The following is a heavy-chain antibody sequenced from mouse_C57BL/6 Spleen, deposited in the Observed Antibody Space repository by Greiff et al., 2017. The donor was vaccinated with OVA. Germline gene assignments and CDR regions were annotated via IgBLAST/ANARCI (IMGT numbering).Heavy chain of an antibody. CDR1: GYAFSSSW. CDR2: IYPGDGDP. D-gene: IGHD2-4*01. V-gene: IGHV1-82*01. CDR3: ARYDYAFAY. Sequence: QVQLQQSGPELVKPGASVKISCKASGYAFSSSWMNWVKQRPGKGLEWIGRIYPGDGDPNYNGKFKGKATLTADKSSSTAYMQLSSLTSEDSAVYFCARYDYAFAYWGQGTLVTVSA. J-gene: IGHJ3*01.